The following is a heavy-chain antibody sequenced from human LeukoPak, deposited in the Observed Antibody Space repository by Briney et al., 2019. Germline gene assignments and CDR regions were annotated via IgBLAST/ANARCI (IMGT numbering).Heavy chain of an antibody. V-gene: IGHV4-39*01. CDR1: GGSISSSSYY. Sequence: PSETLSLTRTVSGGSISSSSYYWGWIRQPPGKGLEWIGSIYYSGSTYYNPSLKSRVTISVDTSKNQFSLKLSSVTAADTAVYYCARQNRYNWNVGYAFDIWGQGTMVTVSS. J-gene: IGHJ3*02. D-gene: IGHD1-20*01. CDR2: IYYSGST. CDR3: ARQNRYNWNVGYAFDI.